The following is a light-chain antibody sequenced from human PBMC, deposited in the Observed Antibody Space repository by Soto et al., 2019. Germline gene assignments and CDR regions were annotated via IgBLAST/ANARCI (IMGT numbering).Light chain of an antibody. J-gene: IGLJ2*01. CDR1: SSDVGGYNY. CDR3: SSYTISSTPVA. V-gene: IGLV2-14*01. CDR2: DVS. Sequence: QSALTQPASVSGSPGQSITISCTGTSSDVGGYNYVSWYQQHPGKAPKHMIYDVSNRPSGVSNRFSGSKSGNTASLTISGLQAEDEADYYCSSYTISSTPVAFGGGTKLTVL.